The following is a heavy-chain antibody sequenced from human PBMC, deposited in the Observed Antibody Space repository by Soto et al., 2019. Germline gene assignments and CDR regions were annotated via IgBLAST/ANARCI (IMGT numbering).Heavy chain of an antibody. D-gene: IGHD6-13*01. CDR2: IYYSGST. Sequence: QVQLQESGPGLVKPSETLSLTCTVSGGSISSYYWSWIRQPPGKGLEWIGYIYYSGSTNYNPSLKSRVTISVDTSKNQFSLKLSSVTAADTAVYYCARDRVIAAAGTTDYYYYGMDVW. CDR1: GGSISSYY. V-gene: IGHV4-59*01. CDR3: ARDRVIAAAGTTDYYYYGMDV. J-gene: IGHJ6*01.